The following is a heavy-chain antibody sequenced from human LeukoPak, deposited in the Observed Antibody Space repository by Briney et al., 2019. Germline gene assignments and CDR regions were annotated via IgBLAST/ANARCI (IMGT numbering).Heavy chain of an antibody. CDR3: ARDWEYYDSSGYSEYFQH. Sequence: SETLSLTCTVPGGSISSYCWSWIRQPAGKGLEWIGRIYTSGSTNYNPSLKSRVTMSVDTSKNQFSLKLSSVTAADTAVYYCARDWEYYDSSGYSEYFQHWGQGTLVTVSS. V-gene: IGHV4-4*07. J-gene: IGHJ1*01. CDR2: IYTSGST. D-gene: IGHD3-22*01. CDR1: GGSISSYC.